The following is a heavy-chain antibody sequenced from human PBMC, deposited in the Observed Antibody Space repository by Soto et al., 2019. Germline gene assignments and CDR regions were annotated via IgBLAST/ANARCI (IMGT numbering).Heavy chain of an antibody. D-gene: IGHD1-26*01. CDR3: AAGRSYGGGNAFDI. CDR1: GFTFTSSA. CDR2: IVVGSGNT. Sequence: QMQLVQSGPEVKKPGTSVKVSCKASGFTFTSSAVQWVRQARGQRLEWIGWIVVGSGNTNYAQKFQERVTITRDMXXSTAYMELSSLRSEDTAVYYCAAGRSYGGGNAFDIWGQGTMVTVSS. J-gene: IGHJ3*02. V-gene: IGHV1-58*01.